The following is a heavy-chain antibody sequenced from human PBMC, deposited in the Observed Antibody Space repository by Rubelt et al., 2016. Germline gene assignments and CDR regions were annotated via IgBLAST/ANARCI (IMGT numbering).Heavy chain of an antibody. CDR2: INSNGGSA. CDR1: GFTFSNAW. CDR3: AKPSGGASHNLDS. D-gene: IGHD3-16*01. V-gene: IGHV3-23*04. J-gene: IGHJ4*02. Sequence: EVQLVESGGGLVKPGGSLRLSCAASGFTFSNAWMSWVRQAPGKGLEWVSLINSNGGSADYADSVKGRFTISRDNSKNTLFLQMSSLRAEDTATYYCAKPSGGASHNLDSWGQGTLVIVSS.